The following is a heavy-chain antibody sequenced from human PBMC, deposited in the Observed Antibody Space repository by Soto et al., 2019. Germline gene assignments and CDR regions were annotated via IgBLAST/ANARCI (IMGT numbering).Heavy chain of an antibody. CDR2: IWYDGSNK. D-gene: IGHD3-10*01. CDR3: ARDLKIDVLLWFGELFAYYGMDV. J-gene: IGHJ6*02. Sequence: RKVLDWVAVIWYDGSNKYYAVSVKGRFTISRDNSKNTLYLQMNSLRAEDTAVYYCARDLKIDVLLWFGELFAYYGMDVWGQGT. V-gene: IGHV3-33*01.